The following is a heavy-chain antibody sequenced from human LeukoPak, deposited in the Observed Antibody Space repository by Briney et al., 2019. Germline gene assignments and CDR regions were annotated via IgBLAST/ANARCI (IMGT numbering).Heavy chain of an antibody. CDR2: ISYDGSNK. J-gene: IGHJ4*02. Sequence: GGSLRFSRAASGFTFSTYTMHGVRQAPGKGLEWVAVISYDGSNKYYADSVKGRFTISRDNSKNTQYLQMNSLRAEDTAVYYCARVALPQWLVREFDSWGQGTLVTVSS. D-gene: IGHD6-19*01. V-gene: IGHV3-30*04. CDR3: ARVALPQWLVREFDS. CDR1: GFTFSTYT.